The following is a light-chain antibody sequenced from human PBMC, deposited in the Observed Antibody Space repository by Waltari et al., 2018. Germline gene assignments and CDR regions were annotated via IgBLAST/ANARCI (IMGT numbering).Light chain of an antibody. J-gene: IGLJ2*01. CDR1: SSNIGSFH. Sequence: QSLLTQPPSVSGAPGQRVTISCSGGSSNIGSFHVNWYRHLPGTVPKLLIYHDTNRPSGVPGRLSGSKSGTSADLAITGLQPEDEADYYCQSYDNNGRGAVLIGGGTKLTVL. V-gene: IGLV1-40*01. CDR3: QSYDNNGRGAVL. CDR2: HDT.